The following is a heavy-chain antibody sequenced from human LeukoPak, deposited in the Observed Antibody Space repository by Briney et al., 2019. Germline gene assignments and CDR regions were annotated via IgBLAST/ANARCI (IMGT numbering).Heavy chain of an antibody. D-gene: IGHD2-15*01. Sequence: ESGPTLVKPTQTLTLTCTFSGFSLSTSGVGVGWIRQPPGKALEWLALIYWNDDKRYSPSLKSRLTITKDTSKSQVVLTMTNMDPVDTATYYCAHRRDGGSCYDYWGQGTLVTVSS. CDR2: IYWNDDK. V-gene: IGHV2-5*01. CDR3: AHRRDGGSCYDY. J-gene: IGHJ4*02. CDR1: GFSLSTSGVG.